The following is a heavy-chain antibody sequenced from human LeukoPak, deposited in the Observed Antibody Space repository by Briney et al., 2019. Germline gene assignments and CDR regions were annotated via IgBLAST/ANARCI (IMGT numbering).Heavy chain of an antibody. Sequence: SETLSLTCTVSGGSISSGDYYWSWIRQPPGKGLEWIGYIYYSGSTYYNPSLRSRVTISVDTSKNQFSLKLSSVTAADTAVYYCAREGTMVRGVTRFDYWGQGTLVTVSS. CDR2: IYYSGST. D-gene: IGHD3-10*01. CDR3: AREGTMVRGVTRFDY. V-gene: IGHV4-30-4*01. J-gene: IGHJ4*02. CDR1: GGSISSGDYY.